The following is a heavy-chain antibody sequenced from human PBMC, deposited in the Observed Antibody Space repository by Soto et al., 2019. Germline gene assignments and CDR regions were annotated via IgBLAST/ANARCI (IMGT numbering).Heavy chain of an antibody. J-gene: IGHJ4*02. CDR1: GYDFTTYG. CDR2: ISAHNCNT. CDR3: ARGRYGDY. V-gene: IGHV1-18*01. Sequence: QFHLVQSLAEVKKPGASVKVSCKGSGYDFTTYGITWVRQAPGKGLEWMAWISAHNCNTDYAQKLQGRVTVTRDTSTSTAYMELRSLRSDDTAMYYCARGRYGDYWGQGALVTVSS. D-gene: IGHD1-1*01.